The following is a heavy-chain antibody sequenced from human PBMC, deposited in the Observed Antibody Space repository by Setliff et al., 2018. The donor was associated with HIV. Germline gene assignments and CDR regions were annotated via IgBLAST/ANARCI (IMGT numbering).Heavy chain of an antibody. J-gene: IGHJ3*02. CDR1: GYTFTGYF. V-gene: IGHV1-2*06. D-gene: IGHD3-10*01. CDR3: ARVSSFNKIIREAFDI. Sequence: ASVKVSCKASGYTFTGYFIHWVRQAPGQGLEWMGQINPNRGDTKSHHKFADRLILSRDTSLTTVYMELTSLRSDDTAVYYCARVSSFNKIIREAFDIWGQGTLVTVSS. CDR2: INPNRGDT.